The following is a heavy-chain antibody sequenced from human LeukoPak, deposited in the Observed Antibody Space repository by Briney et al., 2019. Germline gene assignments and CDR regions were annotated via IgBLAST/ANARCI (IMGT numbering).Heavy chain of an antibody. V-gene: IGHV3-53*01. D-gene: IGHD6-13*01. CDR3: ARGGYSSSWYHFDY. CDR2: IYSGGTT. Sequence: GGSLRLSCVASGFIFNKHAMSWVRQAPGKGLEWVSVIYSGGTTNYADSVKGRFTISRDNSKNTLFLQMNSLRAEDTAVYYCARGGYSSSWYHFDYWGQGTLVTVSS. CDR1: GFIFNKHA. J-gene: IGHJ4*02.